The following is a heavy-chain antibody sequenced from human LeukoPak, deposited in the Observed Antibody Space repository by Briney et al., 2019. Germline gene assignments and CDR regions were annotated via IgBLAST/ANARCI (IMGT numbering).Heavy chain of an antibody. D-gene: IGHD6-13*01. J-gene: IGHJ4*02. CDR2: IIPILGIA. V-gene: IGHV1-69*04. CDR1: GGTFSSYT. CDR3: AREIPIAAAGYFDY. Sequence: ASVKVSCKASGGTFSSYTISWVRDGPGQGLEWVWRIIPILGIANYAQKFQGRVTITADKSTSTAYMELSSLRSEDTAVYYCAREIPIAAAGYFDYWGQGTLVTVSS.